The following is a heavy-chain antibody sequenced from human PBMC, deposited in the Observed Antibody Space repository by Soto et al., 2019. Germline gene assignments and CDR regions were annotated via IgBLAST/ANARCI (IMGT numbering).Heavy chain of an antibody. J-gene: IGHJ4*02. Sequence: SETLPLTCTVSGGSVSSGSYYWCWIRQPPGKGLEWIGYIHYSGSTNYTPSLKSRVTISVDTSKNQFSLKLSSVTAADTAVYYCARLLSYYGSGYVVFSYCGQRSLVTVSS. D-gene: IGHD3-22*01. V-gene: IGHV4-61*01. CDR3: ARLLSYYGSGYVVFSY. CDR2: IHYSGST. CDR1: GGSVSSGSYY.